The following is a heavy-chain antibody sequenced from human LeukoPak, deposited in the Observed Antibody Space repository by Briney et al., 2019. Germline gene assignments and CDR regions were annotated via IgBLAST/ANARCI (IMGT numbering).Heavy chain of an antibody. J-gene: IGHJ5*02. V-gene: IGHV3-23*01. CDR3: ATPLAAAGTLGSARSAFT. CDR2: ISGSGGST. CDR1: GFTFSSYA. D-gene: IGHD6-13*01. Sequence: GGSLRLSCAASGFTFSSYAMSWVRQAPGKGLEWVSAISGSGGSTYYADSVKGRFTISRDNSKNALYLQMNSLRAEDTAVYYCATPLAAAGTLGSARSAFTWGQGTLGTVSS.